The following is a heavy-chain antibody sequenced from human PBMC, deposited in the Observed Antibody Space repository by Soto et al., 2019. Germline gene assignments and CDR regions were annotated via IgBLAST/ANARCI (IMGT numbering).Heavy chain of an antibody. CDR2: ISDGGGRT. D-gene: IGHD6-19*01. CDR1: GFTFYMYA. Sequence: EVQLLESGGDLVQPGGSLRLSCAASGFTFYMYAMSWVRQAPGKGLEWVSAISDGGGRTYYTDSVKGRFSISRDISKNTLYLQMNTLRAEDTAVYYCAKGLAVTHPASDYWGQGTLVTVSS. CDR3: AKGLAVTHPASDY. V-gene: IGHV3-23*01. J-gene: IGHJ4*02.